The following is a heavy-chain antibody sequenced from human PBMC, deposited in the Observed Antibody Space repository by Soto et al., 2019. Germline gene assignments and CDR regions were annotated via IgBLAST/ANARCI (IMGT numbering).Heavy chain of an antibody. CDR3: ARDRGYSGYDPGDYYYGTDV. V-gene: IGHV4-61*08. J-gene: IGHJ6*02. CDR2: IYYSGST. D-gene: IGHD5-12*01. CDR1: GGSVSSGGYY. Sequence: SETLSLTCTVSGGSVSSGGYYWSWIRQPPGKGLEWIGYIYYSGSTNYNPSLKSRVTISVDTSKNQFSLKLSSVTAADTAVYYCARDRGYSGYDPGDYYYGTDVWGQGTTVTVSS.